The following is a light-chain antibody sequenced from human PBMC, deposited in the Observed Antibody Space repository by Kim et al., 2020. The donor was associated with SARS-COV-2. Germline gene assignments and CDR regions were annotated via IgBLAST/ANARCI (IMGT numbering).Light chain of an antibody. Sequence: SPGQRATLSCRASQSVSSNLAWYQQKPGQAPRLLIYGASTRATGIPARFSVSGSGTEFTLTISSLQSEDFAVYYCQQYNNWPPFTFGPGTKVDIK. CDR1: QSVSSN. V-gene: IGKV3-15*01. J-gene: IGKJ3*01. CDR3: QQYNNWPPFT. CDR2: GAS.